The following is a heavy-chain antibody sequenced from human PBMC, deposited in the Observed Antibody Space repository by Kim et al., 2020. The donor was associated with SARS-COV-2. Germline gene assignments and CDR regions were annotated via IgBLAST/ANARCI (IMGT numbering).Heavy chain of an antibody. CDR2: IYSGGST. D-gene: IGHD5-18*01. Sequence: GGSLRLSCSASGFTVSSNYMSWVRQAPGKGLEWVSFIYSGGSTYYADSVKGRFTISRDNSKNTLYLQMNSLRAEDTAVYYCARKGSGYSYGSYYSGMDVWGQGNTGTVSS. CDR3: ARKGSGYSYGSYYSGMDV. J-gene: IGHJ6*02. V-gene: IGHV3-53*01. CDR1: GFTVSSNY.